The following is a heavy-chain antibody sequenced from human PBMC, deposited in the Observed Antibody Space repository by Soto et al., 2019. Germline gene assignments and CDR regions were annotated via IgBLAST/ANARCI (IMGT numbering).Heavy chain of an antibody. J-gene: IGHJ4*02. CDR3: ARGEEVTKVDH. D-gene: IGHD3-3*01. V-gene: IGHV4-31*03. CDR2: FYNGVGT. CDR1: GGSISSGAYC. Sequence: QVQLQESGPGLVKPSQTLSLTCTVSGGSISSGAYCWSWIRQHPGEGLEWIGYFYNGVGTSYNPSLKSRVTISVDTSTNQFSLKMSSVTAADTAVYYCARGEEVTKVDHGGQGTLVTVSS.